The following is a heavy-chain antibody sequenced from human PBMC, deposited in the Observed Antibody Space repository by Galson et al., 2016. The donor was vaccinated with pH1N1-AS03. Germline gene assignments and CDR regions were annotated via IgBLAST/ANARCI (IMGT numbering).Heavy chain of an antibody. V-gene: IGHV3-30*16. D-gene: IGHD1-26*01. CDR3: ARESRGVGAIEVGFDP. CDR1: GFTLSHYG. CDR2: VSYDGSNK. Sequence: SLRLSCAASGFTLSHYGMHWVRQAPGKGLECVAVVSYDGSNKYYGDSVKGRFTISRDNSKSTLFLQVNGLRPEDTGVYYCARESRGVGAIEVGFDPWGQGTLVTVS. J-gene: IGHJ5*02.